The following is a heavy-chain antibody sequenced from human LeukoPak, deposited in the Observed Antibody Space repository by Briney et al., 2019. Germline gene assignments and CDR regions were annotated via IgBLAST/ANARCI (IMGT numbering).Heavy chain of an antibody. CDR2: ISGSGGST. V-gene: IGHV3-23*01. CDR3: AKDFEEQLWIPYYFDY. CDR1: GFTFSSYA. D-gene: IGHD5-18*01. Sequence: QPGRSLRLSCAASGFTFSSYAMSWVRQAPGKGLEWVSAISGSGGSTYYADSVKGRFTISRDNSKNTLYLQMNSLRAEDTAVYYCAKDFEEQLWIPYYFDYWGQGTLVTVSS. J-gene: IGHJ4*02.